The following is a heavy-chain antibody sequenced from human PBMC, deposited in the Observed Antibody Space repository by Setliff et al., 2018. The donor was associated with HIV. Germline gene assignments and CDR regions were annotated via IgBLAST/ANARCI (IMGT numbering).Heavy chain of an antibody. Sequence: SETLSLTCTVSPESISSNNYYWGWLRQPPGKGLEWIGSVHSYGSVYYNPSLQSRVTVSVDTSKNRFSLNLRSVTATDTAIYYCARGVPLLPPHYWGQGTLVTVSS. CDR3: ARGVPLLPPHY. J-gene: IGHJ4*02. D-gene: IGHD2-21*02. V-gene: IGHV4-39*02. CDR1: PESISSNNYY. CDR2: VHSYGSV.